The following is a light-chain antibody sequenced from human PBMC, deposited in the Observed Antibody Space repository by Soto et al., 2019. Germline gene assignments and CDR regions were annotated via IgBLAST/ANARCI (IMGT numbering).Light chain of an antibody. CDR2: TVT. J-gene: IGLJ1*01. V-gene: IGLV2-14*01. CDR1: SADVGVYKY. Sequence: QSALTQPASVSGSPGQSITISCTGTSADVGVYKYVSWYQHHPGKAPKLIIYTVTSRPSRISDRFSGSKSGNTASLTISGLQAQGEPYYFYRSYTSSGTYVFATGTKLTVL. CDR3: RSYTSSGTYV.